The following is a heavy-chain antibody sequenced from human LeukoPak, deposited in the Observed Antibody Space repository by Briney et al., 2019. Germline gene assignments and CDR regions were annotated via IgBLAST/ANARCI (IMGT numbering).Heavy chain of an antibody. CDR3: ARGDDSSGYYKNSFYYFDY. Sequence: ASVKVSCKASGYTFTSYDINWVRQATGQGLEWMGWMNPNSGNTGYAQKFQGRVTMTRNTSISTAYMELSSLRPEDTAVYYCARGDDSSGYYKNSFYYFDYWGQGTLVTVSS. CDR1: GYTFTSYD. CDR2: MNPNSGNT. D-gene: IGHD3-22*01. J-gene: IGHJ4*02. V-gene: IGHV1-8*01.